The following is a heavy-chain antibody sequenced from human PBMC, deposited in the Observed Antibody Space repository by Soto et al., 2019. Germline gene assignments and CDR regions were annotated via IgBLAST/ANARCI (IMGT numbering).Heavy chain of an antibody. CDR1: GYTFPSYY. Sequence: ASVKVSCKASGYTFPSYYMHWVRQAPGQGLEWMGIINPSGGSTSYAQKFQGRVTMTRDTSTSTVYMELSSLRSEDTAVYYCARDVDSGYDLPYFDYWGQGTLVTVSS. CDR2: INPSGGST. D-gene: IGHD5-12*01. CDR3: ARDVDSGYDLPYFDY. V-gene: IGHV1-46*01. J-gene: IGHJ4*02.